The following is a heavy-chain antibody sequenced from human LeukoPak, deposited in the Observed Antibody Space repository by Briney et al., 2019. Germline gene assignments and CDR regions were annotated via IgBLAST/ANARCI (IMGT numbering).Heavy chain of an antibody. Sequence: ASVKVSCKASGYTFSSYGIAWVRQAPGQGLEWMGWISGYNGNSNYAQKLQGRVSMTTDTSTTTAYMELRSLTSDDTALYYCARSSLGTITAGPFDYWGQGTLVTVSS. J-gene: IGHJ4*02. CDR1: GYTFSSYG. CDR3: ARSSLGTITAGPFDY. V-gene: IGHV1-18*01. D-gene: IGHD5-12*01. CDR2: ISGYNGNS.